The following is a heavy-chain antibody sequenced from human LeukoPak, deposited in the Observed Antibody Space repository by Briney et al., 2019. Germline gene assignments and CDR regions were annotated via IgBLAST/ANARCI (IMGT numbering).Heavy chain of an antibody. D-gene: IGHD2-2*01. Sequence: PSATLSLTCAVYGGSFSGYYWSWIRQPPGKGLEWIGEINHSGSTNYNPSLKSRVTISVDTSKNQFSLKLSSVTAADTAVYYCARGGLPLGYCSSTSCYAVHWFDPWGQGTLVTVSS. V-gene: IGHV4-34*01. CDR3: ARGGLPLGYCSSTSCYAVHWFDP. J-gene: IGHJ5*02. CDR2: INHSGST. CDR1: GGSFSGYY.